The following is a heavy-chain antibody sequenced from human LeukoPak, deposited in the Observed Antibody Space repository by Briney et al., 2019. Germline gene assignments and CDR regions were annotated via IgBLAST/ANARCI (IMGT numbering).Heavy chain of an antibody. D-gene: IGHD5-12*01. J-gene: IGHJ5*02. CDR1: GFTFSSYW. Sequence: GGSLSLSCAASGFTFSSYWMHWVRQARGKGVVWVSRINSDGSSTSYADSVKDRFTISRDNAKNTLYLQMNSLRAEDTAVYYCARGLGYSGYHWGQGTLVTVSS. CDR2: INSDGSST. CDR3: ARGLGYSGYH. V-gene: IGHV3-74*01.